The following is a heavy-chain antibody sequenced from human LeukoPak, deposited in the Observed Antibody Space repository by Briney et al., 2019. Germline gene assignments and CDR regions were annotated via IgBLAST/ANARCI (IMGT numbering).Heavy chain of an antibody. D-gene: IGHD2-2*01. Sequence: GASVKVSCKASGYTFTSYGISWVRQAPGQGLEWMGWISAYNGNTNYAQKLQGRVTMTTDTSTGTAYMELRSLRSDDTAVYYWARDGGGEYQLPFQHWGQGTLVTVSS. CDR3: ARDGGGEYQLPFQH. CDR2: ISAYNGNT. J-gene: IGHJ1*01. V-gene: IGHV1-18*01. CDR1: GYTFTSYG.